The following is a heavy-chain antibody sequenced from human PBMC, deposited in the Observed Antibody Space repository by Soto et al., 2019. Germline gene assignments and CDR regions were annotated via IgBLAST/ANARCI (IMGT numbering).Heavy chain of an antibody. CDR2: IYYSRST. V-gene: IGHV4-59*12. CDR1: GGSISSYY. CDR3: ARGWVGTGSHYFRF. D-gene: IGHD3-9*01. Sequence: SETLSLTCTVSGGSISSYYWSWIRQPPGKGLEWIGYIYYSRSTNHNPSLKSRVTISVDTSKNQFSLKLNSVTAADTAVYYCARGWVGTGSHYFRFWGQGTLVTVSS. J-gene: IGHJ4*02.